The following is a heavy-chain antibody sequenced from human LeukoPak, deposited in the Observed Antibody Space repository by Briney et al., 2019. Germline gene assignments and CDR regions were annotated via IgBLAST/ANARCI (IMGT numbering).Heavy chain of an antibody. Sequence: GGSLRLSCAASGFTFSSYAMSWVRQAPGKGLEWVSGISGSGGSTYYADSVKGRFTISRDNAKNSLYLQMNSLRAEDTAVYYCARDPIVVVTAGGYFDYWGQGTLVTVSS. CDR2: ISGSGGST. CDR1: GFTFSSYA. J-gene: IGHJ4*02. D-gene: IGHD2-21*02. CDR3: ARDPIVVVTAGGYFDY. V-gene: IGHV3-23*01.